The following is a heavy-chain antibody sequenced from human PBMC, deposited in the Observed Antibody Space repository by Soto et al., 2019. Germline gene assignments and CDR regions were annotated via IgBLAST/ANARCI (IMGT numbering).Heavy chain of an antibody. D-gene: IGHD5-18*01. Sequence: QVQLVQSGAEVKKPGSSVKVSCKASGGTFSSYAISGVRQAPGQGLEWMGGIIPIFGTANYAQKFQGRVTSTADESTSTAYMELSSLRSEDTAVYYCARDTAMDLYYYYGMDVWGQGTTVTVSS. CDR1: GGTFSSYA. CDR3: ARDTAMDLYYYYGMDV. V-gene: IGHV1-69*12. CDR2: IIPIFGTA. J-gene: IGHJ6*02.